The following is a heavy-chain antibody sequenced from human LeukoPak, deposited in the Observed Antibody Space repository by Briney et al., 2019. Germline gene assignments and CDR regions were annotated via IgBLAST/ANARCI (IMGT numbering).Heavy chain of an antibody. D-gene: IGHD2-2*01. V-gene: IGHV1-18*04. CDR1: GYTFTGNH. J-gene: IGHJ4*02. CDR2: ISGNNDNP. Sequence: ASVKVSCKASGYTFTGNHMHWVRQAPGQGLEWMGWISGNNDNPNYGQKFQGRFTVTTDSSTSTAYMELRNLRFDDTAVYYCARDGTSTDDYWGQGTLVTVSS. CDR3: ARDGTSTDDY.